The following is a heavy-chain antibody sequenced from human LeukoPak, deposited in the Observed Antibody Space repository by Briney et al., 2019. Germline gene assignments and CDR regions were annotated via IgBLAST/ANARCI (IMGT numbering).Heavy chain of an antibody. Sequence: ASVKVSFKSSVYSFTRYYLHWVRQAPGQGLEWMGWINPNSGGANSAQKFQGRVTMTRDTSISTAYMELSGLRSDDTAVYYCASSPPGITTRPSFWGQGTLVTVSS. V-gene: IGHV1-2*02. CDR1: VYSFTRYY. CDR2: INPNSGGA. D-gene: IGHD1/OR15-1a*01. CDR3: ASSPPGITTRPSF. J-gene: IGHJ4*02.